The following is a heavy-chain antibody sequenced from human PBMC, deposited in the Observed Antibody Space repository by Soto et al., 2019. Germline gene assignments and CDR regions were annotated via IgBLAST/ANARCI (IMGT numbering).Heavy chain of an antibody. Sequence: ASVKVSCKASGYTFTSYGISWVRQAPGQGLEWMGWISPFNGNIKFGQKFQGRVTMTTDTSTSIAYMELTSLTSDDTAVYYCAKEEDSQALDFWGQGTLVTVS. CDR2: ISPFNGNI. CDR3: AKEEDSQALDF. CDR1: GYTFTSYG. J-gene: IGHJ4*02. V-gene: IGHV1-18*01.